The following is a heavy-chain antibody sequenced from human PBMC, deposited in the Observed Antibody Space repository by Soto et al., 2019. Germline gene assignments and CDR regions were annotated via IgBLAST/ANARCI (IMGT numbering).Heavy chain of an antibody. CDR3: ARVKTYYYDSSGYPAFDY. Sequence: GASVKVSCKASGGTFSSYAISWVRQAPGQGLEWMGGIIPIFGTANYAQKFRGRVTIPADESTSTAYMELSSLRSEDMAVYYCARVKTYYYDSSGYPAFDYWGQGTLVTVSS. CDR1: GGTFSSYA. J-gene: IGHJ4*02. D-gene: IGHD3-22*01. V-gene: IGHV1-69*13. CDR2: IIPIFGTA.